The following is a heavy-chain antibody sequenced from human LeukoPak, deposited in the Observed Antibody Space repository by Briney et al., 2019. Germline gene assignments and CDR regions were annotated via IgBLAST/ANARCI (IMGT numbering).Heavy chain of an antibody. V-gene: IGHV4-59*11. CDR1: GGSISSHY. D-gene: IGHD3-10*01. Sequence: SETLSLTCTVSGGSISSHYWSWIRQPPGKGLEWIGYINYSGSTNYNPSLKSRVTISVDTSKNQFSLKLSSVTAADTAVYYCARSVSEGPGTKYNWFDPWGQGTLVTVSS. CDR3: ARSVSEGPGTKYNWFDP. CDR2: INYSGST. J-gene: IGHJ5*02.